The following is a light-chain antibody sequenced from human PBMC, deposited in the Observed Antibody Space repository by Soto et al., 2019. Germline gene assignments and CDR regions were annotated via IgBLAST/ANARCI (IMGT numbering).Light chain of an antibody. J-gene: IGKJ4*02. CDR3: QQYGNSPLT. V-gene: IGKV3-15*01. Sequence: EFLMTHSPATLALSPWERATLSFMASQSVSGKLAWYQQKPGQAPRLLIYDASTRATGIPARFSGSGSGTEFTLTISSLESDDFAMYYCQQYGNSPLTFGRGTKVDIK. CDR1: QSVSGK. CDR2: DAS.